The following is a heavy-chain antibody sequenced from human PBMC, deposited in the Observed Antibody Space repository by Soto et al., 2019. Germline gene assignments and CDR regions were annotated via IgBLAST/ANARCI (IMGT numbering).Heavy chain of an antibody. D-gene: IGHD1-1*01. Sequence: PSETLSLTCTVSGGSISSYYWSWIRQPPGKGLEWIGYIYYSGSTNYNPSLKSRVTISVDTSKNQFSLKLSSVTAADTAVYYCARVAAATGTLYFDYWGQGTLVAV. V-gene: IGHV4-59*08. J-gene: IGHJ4*02. CDR2: IYYSGST. CDR1: GGSISSYY. CDR3: ARVAAATGTLYFDY.